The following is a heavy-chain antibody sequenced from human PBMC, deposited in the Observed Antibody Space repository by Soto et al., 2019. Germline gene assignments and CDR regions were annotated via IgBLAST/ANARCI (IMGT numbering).Heavy chain of an antibody. J-gene: IGHJ5*02. CDR3: AREKDSSSRRGWFDP. D-gene: IGHD6-6*01. V-gene: IGHV1-2*04. CDR1: GYTFTGYY. Sequence: QVQLVQSGAEVKKPGASVKVSCKASGYTFTGYYMHWVRQAPGQGLEWMGWINPNSGGTNYAQKFQGWVTMTRDTSISTSYMELSSLRSDDTAVYYCAREKDSSSRRGWFDPWGQGTLVTVSS. CDR2: INPNSGGT.